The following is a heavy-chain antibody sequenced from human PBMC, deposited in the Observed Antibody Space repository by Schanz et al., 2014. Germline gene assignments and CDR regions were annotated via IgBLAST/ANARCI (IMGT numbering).Heavy chain of an antibody. CDR3: ARGDVNWFDP. V-gene: IGHV1-2*02. Sequence: QVQLVQSAAAVKKPGASVKVSCKASGYSFTDFYIHWLRQAPGQGPEWLGWINPNSDGTKYAQKFQGRVTMTRDTSVNTAYLDLSSLTSDDTAVYYCARGDVNWFDPWGQGTLVTVSS. J-gene: IGHJ5*02. CDR2: INPNSDGT. CDR1: GYSFTDFY.